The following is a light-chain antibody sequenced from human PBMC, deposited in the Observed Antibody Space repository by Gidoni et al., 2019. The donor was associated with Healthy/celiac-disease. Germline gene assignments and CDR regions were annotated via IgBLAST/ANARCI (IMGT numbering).Light chain of an antibody. Sequence: DIVMTQSPATLSVSPGERATLSCRASQSVSSNLAWYQQKPGKAPRLLIYGASTRATGIPARFSGSGSGTEFTLTISSLQSEDFAVYYCQKYNNWPPAFGQGTRLEIK. J-gene: IGKJ5*01. CDR1: QSVSSN. V-gene: IGKV3-15*01. CDR2: GAS. CDR3: QKYNNWPPA.